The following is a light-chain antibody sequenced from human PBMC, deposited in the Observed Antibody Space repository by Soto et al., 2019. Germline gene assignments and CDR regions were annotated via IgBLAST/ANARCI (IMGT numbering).Light chain of an antibody. CDR3: QQSYSTPT. Sequence: IQMTQSPSSLSASVGDRVTITCRPSQSISTYLNWYQQKPGKAPKLLIYAASSLQSGVPSRFSGSGSGTDFTLTINSLQPEDFATYYCQQSYSTPTFGQGTKVEI. CDR2: AAS. CDR1: QSISTY. J-gene: IGKJ1*01. V-gene: IGKV1-39*01.